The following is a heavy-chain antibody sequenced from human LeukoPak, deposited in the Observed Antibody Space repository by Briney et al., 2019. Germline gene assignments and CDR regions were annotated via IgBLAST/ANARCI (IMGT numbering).Heavy chain of an antibody. Sequence: AETLSLTWTVSGGSISSYYWSWVRQPPGGGLGWNGYIYYSGGTNYNPSRKTRVTISVDTSKNQFSLKLRSVTATDTAVYYCARHSAVADDAFDIWGQGTLVTVSS. D-gene: IGHD6-19*01. CDR1: GGSISSYY. CDR3: ARHSAVADDAFDI. CDR2: IYYSGGT. V-gene: IGHV4-59*08. J-gene: IGHJ3*02.